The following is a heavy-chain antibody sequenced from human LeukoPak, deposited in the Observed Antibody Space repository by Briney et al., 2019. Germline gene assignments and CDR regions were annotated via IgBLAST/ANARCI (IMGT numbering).Heavy chain of an antibody. CDR3: AKVGSGWSYGMNV. V-gene: IGHV3-9*01. D-gene: IGHD6-19*01. Sequence: GGSLRLSCAASGFTFDDYAMHWVRQAPGKGLKWVSGISWNSGSIGYADSVKGRFTISRDNAKNSLYLQMNSLRAEDTALYYCAKVGSGWSYGMNVWGQGTTVTVSS. CDR2: ISWNSGSI. CDR1: GFTFDDYA. J-gene: IGHJ6*02.